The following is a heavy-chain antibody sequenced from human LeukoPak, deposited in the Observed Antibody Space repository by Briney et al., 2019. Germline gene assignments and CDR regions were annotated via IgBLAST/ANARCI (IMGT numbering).Heavy chain of an antibody. CDR3: TKTTTGYSSGQYPGWPADH. Sequence: GGFLRFSCTASGFTFNNYAMYWVRQAPREGLEWVAGIFGSGGSAHYADSVKGRFTISRDNSKNTVYLQMDSLRGEDTAVYYCTKTTTGYSSGQYPGWPADHWGQGALVTVSS. CDR2: IFGSGGSA. D-gene: IGHD3-22*01. CDR1: GFTFNNYA. V-gene: IGHV3-23*01. J-gene: IGHJ4*02.